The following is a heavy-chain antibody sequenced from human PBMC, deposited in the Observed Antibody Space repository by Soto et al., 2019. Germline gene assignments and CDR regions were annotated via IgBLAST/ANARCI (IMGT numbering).Heavy chain of an antibody. CDR1: GYSFTSDW. V-gene: IGHV5-51*01. CDR3: ARHSRAAVAGNYGMDV. CDR2: IYPGDSDT. D-gene: IGHD6-19*01. J-gene: IGHJ6*02. Sequence: LGEALKSSCKGSGYSFTSDWIGWVRQMPGKGLEWMGIIYPGDSDTRYSPSFQGQVTISADKSISTAYLQWSSLKASDTAMYYCARHSRAAVAGNYGMDVWGQGTTVTVSS.